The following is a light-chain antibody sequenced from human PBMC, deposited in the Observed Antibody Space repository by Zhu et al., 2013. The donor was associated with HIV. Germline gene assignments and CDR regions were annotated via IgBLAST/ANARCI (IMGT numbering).Light chain of an antibody. Sequence: DIQLTQSPSVLSASVGDRVTITCRASQSLRDWLAWYQQRPGKAPKLLLYRASTLEPGVPSRFSGSGSRTEFSLTISSLQPDDFGTYYCQQYHRDSTFGQGTKVDVK. V-gene: IGKV1-5*03. CDR3: QQYHRDST. J-gene: IGKJ1*01. CDR1: QSLRDW. CDR2: RAS.